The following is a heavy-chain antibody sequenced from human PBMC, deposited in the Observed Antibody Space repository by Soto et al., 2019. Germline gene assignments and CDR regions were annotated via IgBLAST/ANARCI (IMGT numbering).Heavy chain of an antibody. CDR3: AKDSGYNYGYFRWFDP. Sequence: PSETLSLTCTVSGGSVSSGSYYWSWIRQPPGKGLEWIGYIYYSGSTNYNPSLKSRVTISVDTSKNQFSLKLSSVTAADTAFYYCAKDSGYNYGYFRWFDPWGQGTLVTVSS. CDR2: IYYSGST. D-gene: IGHD5-18*01. V-gene: IGHV4-61*01. J-gene: IGHJ5*02. CDR1: GGSVSSGSYY.